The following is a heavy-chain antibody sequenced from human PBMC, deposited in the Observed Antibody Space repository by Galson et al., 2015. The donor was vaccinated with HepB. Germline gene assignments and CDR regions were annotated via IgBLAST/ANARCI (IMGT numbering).Heavy chain of an antibody. J-gene: IGHJ4*02. CDR2: ISAYNGNT. CDR3: ARDAIGVDVVPS. CDR1: GYTFTSYG. V-gene: IGHV1-18*01. Sequence: SVKVSCKASGYTFTSYGISWVRQAPGQGLEWMGWISAYNGNTNYAQKLQGRVTMTTDTSTSTAYMKLRSLRSDDTAVYYCARDAIGVDVVPSWGQGTLVTVSS. D-gene: IGHD2-2*02.